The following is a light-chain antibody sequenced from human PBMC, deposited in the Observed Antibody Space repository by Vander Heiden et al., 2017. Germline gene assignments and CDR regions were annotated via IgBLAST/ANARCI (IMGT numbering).Light chain of an antibody. Sequence: QSVLTQPPSASGTPGQSVTISCSGSFSNIESNAVNWYQQFPGTAPKLLIYSNNERPSGVPNRFSGSKSGTSASLAISGLQSDDEADYYCASWDDSLEGVIFGGGTKLTVL. CDR2: SNN. CDR3: ASWDDSLEGVI. J-gene: IGLJ2*01. CDR1: FSNIESNA. V-gene: IGLV1-44*01.